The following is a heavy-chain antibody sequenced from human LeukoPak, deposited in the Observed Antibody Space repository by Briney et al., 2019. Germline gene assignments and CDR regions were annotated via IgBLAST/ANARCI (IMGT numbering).Heavy chain of an antibody. CDR3: ARPGMAGFGETHYCDH. Sequence: GGSLTLSCAASGFTFSSYGMHWARQAPGEGLEWVTFIRYDENRIFYADSVKGRLTISRDNPKHTLYLQMDSVRHKHRAIYFCARPGMAGFGETHYCDHWGQGTLVTVSS. CDR2: IRYDENRI. D-gene: IGHD5-24*01. J-gene: IGHJ4*02. CDR1: GFTFSSYG. V-gene: IGHV3-30*02.